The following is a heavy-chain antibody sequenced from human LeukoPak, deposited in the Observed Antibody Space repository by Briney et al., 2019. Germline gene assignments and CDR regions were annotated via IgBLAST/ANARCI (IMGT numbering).Heavy chain of an antibody. CDR3: TRDKSPVGCYYYYYYMDV. J-gene: IGHJ6*03. CDR2: ISSSSSYI. Sequence: PGGSLRLSCAASGFTFSSYSMNWVRQAPGKGLEWVSSISSSSSYIYYADSVKGRFTISRDNAKNSLYLQMNSLKTEDTAVYYCTRDKSPVGCYYYYYYMDVWGKGTTVTISS. V-gene: IGHV3-21*03. CDR1: GFTFSSYS. D-gene: IGHD3-10*01.